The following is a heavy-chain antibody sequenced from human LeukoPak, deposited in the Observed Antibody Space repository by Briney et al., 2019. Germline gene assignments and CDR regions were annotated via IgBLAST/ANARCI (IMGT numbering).Heavy chain of an antibody. CDR1: GYTFTSYG. D-gene: IGHD5-12*01. V-gene: IGHV1-18*01. Sequence: GASVKVSCKASGYTFTSYGISWVRQAPGQGLEWMGWISAYNGNTNYAQKLQGRVTMTTDTSTSTAYMELRSLRSDDTAVYYCARDLSGSGYDTEGAFDYWGQGTLVTVSS. CDR2: ISAYNGNT. CDR3: ARDLSGSGYDTEGAFDY. J-gene: IGHJ4*02.